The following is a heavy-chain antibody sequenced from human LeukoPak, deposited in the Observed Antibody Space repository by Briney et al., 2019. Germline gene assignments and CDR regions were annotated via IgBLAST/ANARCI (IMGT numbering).Heavy chain of an antibody. D-gene: IGHD3-22*01. CDR1: GYSFTGYW. J-gene: IGHJ3*02. CDR3: ARRPYYYDSSGYYPSDAFDI. V-gene: IGHV5-51*01. Sequence: GESLKISCKGSGYSFTGYWIGWVRQMPGKGLEWMGIIYPGDSDTRYSPSFQGQVTISADKSISTAYLQWSSLKASDTAMYYCARRPYYYDSSGYYPSDAFDIWGQGTMVTVSS. CDR2: IYPGDSDT.